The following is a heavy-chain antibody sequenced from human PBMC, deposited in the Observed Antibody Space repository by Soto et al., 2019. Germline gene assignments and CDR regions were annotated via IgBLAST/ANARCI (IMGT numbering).Heavy chain of an antibody. Sequence: ASVKVSCKASGYTFTSYYMHWVRQAPGQGLEWMGIINPSGGSTSYAQKFQGRVTMTRDTSTSTVYMELSSLRSEDTAVYYCARGMVAAKVRGYYYYGMDVWGQGTTVTVSS. CDR2: INPSGGST. V-gene: IGHV1-46*01. D-gene: IGHD2-15*01. CDR1: GYTFTSYY. J-gene: IGHJ6*02. CDR3: ARGMVAAKVRGYYYYGMDV.